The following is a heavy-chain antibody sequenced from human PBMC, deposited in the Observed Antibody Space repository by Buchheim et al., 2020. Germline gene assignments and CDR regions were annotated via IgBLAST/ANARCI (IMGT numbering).Heavy chain of an antibody. CDR1: GFTFSGSA. CDR3: TRRMMTTVVDY. D-gene: IGHD4-23*01. CDR2: IRSKANSHAT. J-gene: IGHJ4*01. V-gene: IGHV3-73*02. Sequence: EVQVVESGGGLVQPGGSLTLSCVGSGFTFSGSAIHWVRQAPGKGLEWVGRIRSKANSHATAYAASVKGRFTISSDDSENTAYLQMNSLKVEDTAVYYCTRRMMTTVVDYWGQGTL.